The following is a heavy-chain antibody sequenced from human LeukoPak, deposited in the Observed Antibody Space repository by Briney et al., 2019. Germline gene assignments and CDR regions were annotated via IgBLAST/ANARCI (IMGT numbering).Heavy chain of an antibody. D-gene: IGHD5-18*01. V-gene: IGHV4-34*01. J-gene: IGHJ4*02. CDR3: ARGTAMSHGGGFDY. CDR2: INHSGST. Sequence: SETLSLTCAVYGGSFSGYYWSWIRQPPGKGLEWIGEINHSGSTNYNPSLKSRVTISVDTSKNQFSLKLSSVTAADTAVYYCARGTAMSHGGGFDYWGQGTPVTVSS. CDR1: GGSFSGYY.